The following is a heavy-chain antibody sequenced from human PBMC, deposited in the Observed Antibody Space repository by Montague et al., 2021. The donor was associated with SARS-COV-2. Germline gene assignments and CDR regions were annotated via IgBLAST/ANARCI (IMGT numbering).Heavy chain of an antibody. CDR3: ATAVYPTVTTRGDV. D-gene: IGHD4-17*01. J-gene: IGHJ6*02. CDR1: GLTVSSKY. Sequence: SLRLSCAASGLTVSSKYMSWVRQAPGKGLEWVSVIYSGGSTYYADSVKGRFTISRHNSKNTLYLQMSSLRAEDTAVYYCATAVYPTVTTRGDVWGQGTTVTVSS. V-gene: IGHV3-53*04. CDR2: IYSGGST.